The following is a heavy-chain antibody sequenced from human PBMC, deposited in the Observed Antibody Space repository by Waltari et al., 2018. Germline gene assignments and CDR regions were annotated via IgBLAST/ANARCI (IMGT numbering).Heavy chain of an antibody. CDR1: GFAFSSYA. CDR2: ISGSGGAT. Sequence: EVQLLESGGGLVQPGGSLRVSCAASGFAFSSYAMSWACQTPGKGLEWVSAISGSGGATYYADSVKGRFTISRDNSKNTLYLQMNSLRAEDTAVYYCAKDGIVGAATRSWGQGTLVTVSS. CDR3: AKDGIVGAATRS. V-gene: IGHV3-23*01. J-gene: IGHJ4*02. D-gene: IGHD1-26*01.